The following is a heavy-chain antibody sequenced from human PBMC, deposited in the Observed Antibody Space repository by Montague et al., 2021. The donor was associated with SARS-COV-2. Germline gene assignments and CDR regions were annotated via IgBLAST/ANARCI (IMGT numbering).Heavy chain of an antibody. CDR1: GGSMSDHC. Sequence: SETLSLTYTVSGGSMSDHCWAWIRQPPGKGLEWLAYIYYSGGINSNASLKSRVSMSVDTSKNQFSLKLTSVTAADTAVYYCARAVSVRRAVNWFDPWGQGTLVTVSS. CDR2: IYYSGGI. D-gene: IGHD3-10*01. J-gene: IGHJ5*02. V-gene: IGHV4-59*11. CDR3: ARAVSVRRAVNWFDP.